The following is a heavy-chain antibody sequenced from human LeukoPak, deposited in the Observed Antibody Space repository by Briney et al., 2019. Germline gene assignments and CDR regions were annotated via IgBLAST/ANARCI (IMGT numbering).Heavy chain of an antibody. D-gene: IGHD6-19*01. Sequence: GGSPRLSCAASGFTFSSYGMHWVRQAPGKGLEWVAVISYDGSNKYYADSVKGRFTISRDNSKNTLYLQMNSLRAEDTAVYYCAKAGIGSGWPFDYWGQGTLVTVSS. CDR2: ISYDGSNK. J-gene: IGHJ4*02. CDR1: GFTFSSYG. CDR3: AKAGIGSGWPFDY. V-gene: IGHV3-30*18.